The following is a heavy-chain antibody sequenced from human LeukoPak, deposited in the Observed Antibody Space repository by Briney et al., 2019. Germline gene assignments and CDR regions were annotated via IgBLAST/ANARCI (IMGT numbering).Heavy chain of an antibody. D-gene: IGHD3-3*01. Sequence: KASETLSLTCTASGGSISSYYWSWIRQPAGKGLEWIGRIYTSGSTNYNPSLKSRVTISVDKSKNQFSLKLSSVTAADTAVYYCARGFGVVPYDAFDIWGQGTMVTVSS. V-gene: IGHV4-4*07. CDR1: GGSISSYY. J-gene: IGHJ3*02. CDR3: ARGFGVVPYDAFDI. CDR2: IYTSGST.